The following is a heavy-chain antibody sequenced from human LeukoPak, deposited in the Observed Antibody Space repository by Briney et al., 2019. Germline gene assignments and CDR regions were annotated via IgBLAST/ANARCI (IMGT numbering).Heavy chain of an antibody. J-gene: IGHJ4*02. CDR2: IYYSGST. CDR3: ARHEGTSGWPFDY. V-gene: IGHV4-39*01. Sequence: PSETLSLTCTVSGASISSSSYYWGWIRQSPGKGLEWIGSIYYSGSTDYNPSLKSRVTISVDTSKNQFSLKLSSVTAADTAVYYCARHEGTSGWPFDYWGQGTLVTVSS. D-gene: IGHD6-19*01. CDR1: GASISSSSYY.